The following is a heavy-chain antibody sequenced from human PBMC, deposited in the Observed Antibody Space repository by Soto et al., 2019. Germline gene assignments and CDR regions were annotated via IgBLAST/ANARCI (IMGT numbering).Heavy chain of an antibody. CDR2: IKEDGSEK. D-gene: IGHD2-2*01. Sequence: EVRLVGSGGGLVQPGGSLTLSCEASGFSLSNYWMKWVRQAPGKELEWVANIKEDGSEKYYVDSVKGRFTISRDNAKNAVYLQMNSLRAEDTAMYYCARGTPYCTTTSCSPSYCYGIEVWGQGTTVTVSS. CDR3: ARGTPYCTTTSCSPSYCYGIEV. CDR1: GFSLSNYW. V-gene: IGHV3-7*05. J-gene: IGHJ6*02.